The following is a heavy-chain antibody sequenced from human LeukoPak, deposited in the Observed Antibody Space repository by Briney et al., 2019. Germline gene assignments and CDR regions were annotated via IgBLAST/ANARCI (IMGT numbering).Heavy chain of an antibody. J-gene: IGHJ5*02. Sequence: SVKLSCKASGGTFSSYAISWVRQAPGQGLEWMGRIIPIFGTANYAQKFQGRVTITTDESTSTAYMELSSLRSEDTAVYYCASRYNWNYDWFDPWGQGTLVTVSS. V-gene: IGHV1-69*05. D-gene: IGHD1-7*01. CDR2: IIPIFGTA. CDR3: ASRYNWNYDWFDP. CDR1: GGTFSSYA.